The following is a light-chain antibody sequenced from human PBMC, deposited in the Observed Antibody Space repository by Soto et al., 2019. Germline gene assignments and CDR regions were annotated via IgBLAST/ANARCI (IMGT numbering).Light chain of an antibody. V-gene: IGKV1-39*01. CDR1: QTISTY. Sequence: DIQMTQSPSSLSASVGDRVTITCRASQTISTYLNWYQQKPGKGPKLLIYGASSLQSGVPSRFSGSGSGTDFTLTISSLQPEDFATYCCQHSYSSPLYTFGQGNKLEI. CDR2: GAS. CDR3: QHSYSSPLYT. J-gene: IGKJ2*01.